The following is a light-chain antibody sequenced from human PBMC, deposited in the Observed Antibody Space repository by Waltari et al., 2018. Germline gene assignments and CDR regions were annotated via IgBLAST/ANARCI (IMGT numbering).Light chain of an antibody. CDR1: KSGGKS. J-gene: IGLJ2*01. CDR3: QVWDSASDHVV. V-gene: IGLV3-21*02. CDR2: DDS. Sequence: SYVLTQPPSVSVAPGQTATITCGGDKSGGKSVPWYQQKSGQAPGVAVHDDSDRPSGIPERFSGSNSGNMATLTISRVEAGDEADYHCQVWDSASDHVVFGGGTKLTVL.